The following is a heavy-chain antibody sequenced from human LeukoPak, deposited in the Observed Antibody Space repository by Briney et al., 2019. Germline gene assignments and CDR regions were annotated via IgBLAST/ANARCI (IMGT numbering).Heavy chain of an antibody. CDR1: VGSVSGYF. V-gene: IGHV4-59*08. J-gene: IGHJ4*02. CDR3: ARHVPTPDYGTSGPFDY. CDR2: IYYSGTT. Sequence: PSETLSLTCTVSVGSVSGYFWSWSRQPPGQGLGWIGCIYYSGTTDYNPSLRSRVTLSVDTSKNQFSLKLTSVTATDTAVYFCARHVPTPDYGTSGPFDYWGQGTLVTVSS. D-gene: IGHD2-8*01.